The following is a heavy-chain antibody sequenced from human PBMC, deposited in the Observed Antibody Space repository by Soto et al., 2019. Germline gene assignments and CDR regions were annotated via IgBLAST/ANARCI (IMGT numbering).Heavy chain of an antibody. Sequence: SETLSLTCAVYGVSFSGYYWSWIRQPPGKGLEWIGEINHSGSTNYNPSLKSRVTISVDTSKNQFSLKLSSVTAADTAVYYCARGVKYDYVWGSYRYVPWFDPWGQGTLVTVSS. CDR1: GVSFSGYY. J-gene: IGHJ5*02. CDR3: ARGVKYDYVWGSYRYVPWFDP. V-gene: IGHV4-34*01. CDR2: INHSGST. D-gene: IGHD3-16*02.